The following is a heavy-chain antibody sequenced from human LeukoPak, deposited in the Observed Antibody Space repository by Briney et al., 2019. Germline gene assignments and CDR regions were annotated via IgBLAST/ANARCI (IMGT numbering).Heavy chain of an antibody. CDR3: AKSGALQYSSSWYGGYYFDY. Sequence: GGSLRLSCAASGFTFSSYAMSWVRQAPGKGLEWVSAISGSGGSTYYADSVKGRFTISRDNSKNTLYLQMNSLRAEDTAVYYCAKSGALQYSSSWYGGYYFDYWGQGALVTVSS. CDR1: GFTFSSYA. J-gene: IGHJ4*02. CDR2: ISGSGGST. V-gene: IGHV3-23*01. D-gene: IGHD6-13*01.